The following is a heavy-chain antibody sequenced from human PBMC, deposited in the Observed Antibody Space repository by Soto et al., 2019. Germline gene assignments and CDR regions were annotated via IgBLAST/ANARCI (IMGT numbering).Heavy chain of an antibody. CDR2: INHSGST. V-gene: IGHV4-34*01. Sequence: SETLSLTCAVYGGSFSGYYWSWIRQPPGKGLEWIGEINHSGSTNYNPSLKSRVTISVDTSKNQFSLKLSSVTAADTAVYYCARTPLRIAVAGGTSGVDYWGQGTLVTVSS. CDR1: GGSFSGYY. CDR3: ARTPLRIAVAGGTSGVDY. J-gene: IGHJ4*02. D-gene: IGHD6-19*01.